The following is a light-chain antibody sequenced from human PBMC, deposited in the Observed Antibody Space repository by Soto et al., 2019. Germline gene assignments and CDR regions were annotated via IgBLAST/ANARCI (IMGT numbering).Light chain of an antibody. CDR1: QSVSSY. CDR3: PQRSNWPPTWT. V-gene: IGKV3-11*01. J-gene: IGKJ1*01. Sequence: EIVLSQSPATLSLSPGERATLSCRASQSVSSYLAWYQHKPGQAPRLLIYDASKRATGIPARFSGSGSGTDFTLTISSLEPEDFAVYYCPQRSNWPPTWTFGQGTQVEVK. CDR2: DAS.